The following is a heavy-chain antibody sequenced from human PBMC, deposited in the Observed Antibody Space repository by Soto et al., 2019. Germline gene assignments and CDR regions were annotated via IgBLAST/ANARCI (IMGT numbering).Heavy chain of an antibody. Sequence: QVQLVQSGAEVKKPGASVKVSCKASGYTFTSYDINWVRQATGQGLEFLGWMNPNSGNTGYVQKFHGRVTMTRNTSIITAYMELSSLRSEDTAVYYCARGVKYGGYSRWFAPWVQGTLVTVSS. CDR1: GYTFTSYD. CDR3: ARGVKYGGYSRWFAP. CDR2: MNPNSGNT. V-gene: IGHV1-8*01. D-gene: IGHD4-17*01. J-gene: IGHJ5*02.